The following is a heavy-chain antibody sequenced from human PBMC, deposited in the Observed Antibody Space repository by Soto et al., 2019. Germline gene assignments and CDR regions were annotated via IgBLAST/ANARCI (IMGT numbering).Heavy chain of an antibody. CDR2: IYSGGST. V-gene: IGHV3-66*01. Sequence: EVQLVESGGGLVQPGGSLRLSFAASGFTVSSNYMSWVRQAPGKGLEWVSVIYSGGSTYYADSVKGRFTISRDNSKNTLYLQMNSLRAEDTAVYYCARDIGYGDYDFDYWGQGTLVTVSS. J-gene: IGHJ4*02. CDR3: ARDIGYGDYDFDY. CDR1: GFTVSSNY. D-gene: IGHD4-17*01.